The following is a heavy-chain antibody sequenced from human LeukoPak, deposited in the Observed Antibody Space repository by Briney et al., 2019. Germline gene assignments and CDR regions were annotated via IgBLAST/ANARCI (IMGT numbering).Heavy chain of an antibody. D-gene: IGHD2-2*01. V-gene: IGHV3-21*01. CDR3: ARGPPLGSCSTISCPHLDY. CDR2: ISSSSSFI. CDR1: GFTFSRYS. J-gene: IGHJ4*02. Sequence: GGSLRLSCAASGFTFSRYSMNWVRQAPGKGLEWVSSISSSSSFIYYADSVKGRFTIARDNDKNSLYLQMNSLRAEETAVYYCARGPPLGSCSTISCPHLDYWGQGTLVTVSS.